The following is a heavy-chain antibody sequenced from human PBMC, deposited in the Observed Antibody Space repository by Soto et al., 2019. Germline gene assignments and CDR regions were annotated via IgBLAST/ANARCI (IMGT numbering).Heavy chain of an antibody. J-gene: IGHJ4*02. CDR2: INPISGGT. Sequence: GASVKVSCKTSGYTFTGHHIHWVRQAPGQGLEWMGWINPISGGTRYREKFQGRVSITRDKSSSTAYMELSSLTSDDSAVYYCAKDGRHCSGGSCPQGHWGQGSLVTVGS. V-gene: IGHV1-2*02. CDR1: GYTFTGHH. CDR3: AKDGRHCSGGSCPQGH. D-gene: IGHD2-15*01.